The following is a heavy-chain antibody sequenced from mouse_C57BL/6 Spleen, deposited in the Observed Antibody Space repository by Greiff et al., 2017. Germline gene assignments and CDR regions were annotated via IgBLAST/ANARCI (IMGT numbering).Heavy chain of an antibody. Sequence: VQLQQSGAELVRPGTSVKVSCKASGYAFTNYLIEWVKQRPGQGLEWIGVSNPGSGGTNYNEKFKGKATLTADKSSSTAYMQLSSLTSEDSAVYFCARGRLGRDYFDYWGQGTTLTVSS. J-gene: IGHJ2*01. CDR1: GYAFTNYL. CDR2: SNPGSGGT. V-gene: IGHV1-54*01. D-gene: IGHD4-1*01. CDR3: ARGRLGRDYFDY.